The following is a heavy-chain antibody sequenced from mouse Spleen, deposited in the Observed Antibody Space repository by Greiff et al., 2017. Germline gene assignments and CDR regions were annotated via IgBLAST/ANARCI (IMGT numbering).Heavy chain of an antibody. CDR3: AGWLLHLAY. Sequence: EVQLQQSGPELVKPGASVKISCKASGYTFTDYYMNWVKQSHGKSLEWIGDINPNNGGTSYNQKFKGKATLTVDKSSSTAYMELRSLTSEDSAVYYCAGWLLHLAYWGQGTLVTVSA. J-gene: IGHJ3*01. D-gene: IGHD2-3*01. CDR1: GYTFTDYY. V-gene: IGHV1-26*01. CDR2: INPNNGGT.